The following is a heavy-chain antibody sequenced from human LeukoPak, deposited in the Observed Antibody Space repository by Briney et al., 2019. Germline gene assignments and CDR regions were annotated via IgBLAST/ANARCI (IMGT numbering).Heavy chain of an antibody. J-gene: IGHJ6*03. CDR1: GYTFTSYG. Sequence: ASVKVSCKASGYTFTSYGISWVRQAPGQGLEWLGWISGYTGNTNYAQNFQGRVTMTTDTSTSTAYMELRSLRSDDTAVYYCARRGGKNYGDYVVYYYYMDVWGKGTTVTVSS. V-gene: IGHV1-18*01. D-gene: IGHD4-17*01. CDR2: ISGYTGNT. CDR3: ARRGGKNYGDYVVYYYYMDV.